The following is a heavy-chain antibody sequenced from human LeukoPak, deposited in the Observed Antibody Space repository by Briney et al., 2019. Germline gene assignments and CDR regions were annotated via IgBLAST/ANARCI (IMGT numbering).Heavy chain of an antibody. J-gene: IGHJ4*02. Sequence: PSETLSLTCTVSGGSISGSSYYWGWIRQPPGKGLEWIGSIYYSGSTYYNPSLKSRVTISVDTSKNQFSLKLSSVTAADTAVYYCARRDGVYESYYFDYWGQGTLVTVSS. CDR3: ARRDGVYESYYFDY. CDR1: GGSISGSSYY. D-gene: IGHD5/OR15-5a*01. V-gene: IGHV4-39*01. CDR2: IYYSGST.